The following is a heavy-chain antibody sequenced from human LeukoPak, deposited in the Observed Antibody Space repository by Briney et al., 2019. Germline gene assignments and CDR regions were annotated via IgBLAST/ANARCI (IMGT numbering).Heavy chain of an antibody. CDR3: ARNSRVASTSGLNY. D-gene: IGHD5-12*01. V-gene: IGHV1-69*13. CDR2: ITPIFGEA. Sequence: SVKVSCKVSGGTFSSYPISWVRQAPGQGLEWMGEITPIFGEAQNAEKFQGRVTITADEPTSTVYMELTSLRLDDTAMYHCARNSRVASTSGLNYWGQGTLVTVSS. J-gene: IGHJ4*02. CDR1: GGTFSSYP.